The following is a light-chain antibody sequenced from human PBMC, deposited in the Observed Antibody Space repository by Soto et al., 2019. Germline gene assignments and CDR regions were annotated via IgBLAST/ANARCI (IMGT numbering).Light chain of an antibody. Sequence: DIQMTQSPSTLSASVGDRVTITCRASQSITTWLAWYQQKPGKAPKHLIYAATSLQSGVPSRFSGSGSGTEFTLTISSLQPEDSATYYCLQHNSYPLTFGPGTKVEIK. J-gene: IGKJ3*01. CDR3: LQHNSYPLT. CDR2: AAT. V-gene: IGKV1-5*01. CDR1: QSITTW.